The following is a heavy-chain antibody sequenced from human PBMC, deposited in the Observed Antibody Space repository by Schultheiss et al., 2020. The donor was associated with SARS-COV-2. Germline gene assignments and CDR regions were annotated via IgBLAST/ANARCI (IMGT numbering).Heavy chain of an antibody. CDR2: IYYSGST. Sequence: SETLSLTCTVSGGSISSSSYYWGWIRQPPGKGLEWIGSIYYSGSTYYNPSLKSRVTISVDTSKNQFSLKLSSVTAADTAVYYCARHWALEVVVPAARYDGDYWGQGTLVTVSS. D-gene: IGHD2-2*01. CDR3: ARHWALEVVVPAARYDGDY. V-gene: IGHV4-39*01. J-gene: IGHJ4*02. CDR1: GGSISSSSYY.